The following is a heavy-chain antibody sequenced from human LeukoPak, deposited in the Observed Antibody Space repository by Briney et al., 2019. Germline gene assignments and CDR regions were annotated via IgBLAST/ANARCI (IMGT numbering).Heavy chain of an antibody. CDR1: GGSISSGSYY. Sequence: PSETLSLTCTVSGGSISSGSYYWSWIRQPAGKGLEWIGRIYTSGSTNYNPSLKSRVTISVDTSKNQFSLKLSSVTAADTAVYYCARDGSENYYDSSGSLASWGQGTLVTVSS. D-gene: IGHD3-22*01. CDR3: ARDGSENYYDSSGSLAS. V-gene: IGHV4-61*02. CDR2: IYTSGST. J-gene: IGHJ4*02.